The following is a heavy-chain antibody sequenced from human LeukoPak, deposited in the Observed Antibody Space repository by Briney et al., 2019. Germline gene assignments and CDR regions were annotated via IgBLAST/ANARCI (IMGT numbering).Heavy chain of an antibody. J-gene: IGHJ3*02. CDR2: ISGSGGTA. D-gene: IGHD3-3*01. Sequence: PGGSLRLSCAASGFTFSSYAMSWVRQAPGKGLEWVSAISGSGGTASYADSVKGRFTISRDKSKNTLSLQMNSLRAEDTAVYYCATITYYDFWSGPWDAFDIWGQGTMVTVSS. V-gene: IGHV3-23*01. CDR1: GFTFSSYA. CDR3: ATITYYDFWSGPWDAFDI.